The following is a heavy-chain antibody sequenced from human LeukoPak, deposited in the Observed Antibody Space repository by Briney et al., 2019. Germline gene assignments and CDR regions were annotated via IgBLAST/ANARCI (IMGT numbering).Heavy chain of an antibody. D-gene: IGHD6-19*01. Sequence: GGSLRLSCVASGFTVSSNYMSWVRQAPGKGLEWVSVIYSAGNTYYSDSLKGRFSIYRHNSEKTLYIHMNCLRVEDTAVYFCARAGPDGYSSGRIDYWGQGTLVTVSS. CDR1: GFTVSSNY. CDR3: ARAGPDGYSSGRIDY. J-gene: IGHJ4*02. CDR2: IYSAGNT. V-gene: IGHV3-53*04.